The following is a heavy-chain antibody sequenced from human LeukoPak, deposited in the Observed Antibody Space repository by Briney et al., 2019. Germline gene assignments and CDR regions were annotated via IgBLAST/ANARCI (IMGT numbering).Heavy chain of an antibody. Sequence: ASVKVSCKASGYTFTSYGISWVRQAPGQGLERMGWISAYNGNTNYAQKLQGGVTMTTDTSTSTAYMELRSLRSDDTAVYYCARKMATTGETDYWGQGTLVTVSS. D-gene: IGHD5-24*01. CDR3: ARKMATTGETDY. V-gene: IGHV1-18*01. J-gene: IGHJ4*02. CDR1: GYTFTSYG. CDR2: ISAYNGNT.